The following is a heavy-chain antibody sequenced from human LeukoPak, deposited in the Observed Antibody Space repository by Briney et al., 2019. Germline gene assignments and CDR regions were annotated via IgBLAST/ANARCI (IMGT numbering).Heavy chain of an antibody. J-gene: IGHJ4*02. CDR1: GYSISSGYY. V-gene: IGHV4-38-2*01. Sequence: SETLSLTCAVSGYSISSGYYWGWIRQPPRKGLEWNGSIYHSGSTYYNPSLKSRVTISVDTSKNQFSLKLSSVTAADTAVYYCARGIPPRGGHFDYWGQGTLVTVSS. D-gene: IGHD3-16*01. CDR2: IYHSGST. CDR3: ARGIPPRGGHFDY.